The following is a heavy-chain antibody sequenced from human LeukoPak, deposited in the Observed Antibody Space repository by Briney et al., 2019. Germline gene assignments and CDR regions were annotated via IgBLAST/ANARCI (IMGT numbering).Heavy chain of an antibody. V-gene: IGHV4-30-4*01. J-gene: IGHJ4*02. Sequence: SQTRSLTSTVSGLPLSSGDYYWTWIRQPPGKGLEWIGYIYYSGSTLYNPSLKSRLTISVDTSKNQFSLKLSSVTAADTAVYYCARATAVASFDHWGQGTLVTVSS. CDR1: GLPLSSGDYY. CDR3: ARATAVASFDH. CDR2: IYYSGST. D-gene: IGHD4-23*01.